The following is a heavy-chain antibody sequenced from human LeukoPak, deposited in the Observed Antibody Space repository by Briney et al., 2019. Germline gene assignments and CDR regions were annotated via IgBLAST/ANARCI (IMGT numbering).Heavy chain of an antibody. V-gene: IGHV3-23*01. CDR2: ISGSGGST. CDR1: GFTFSSYA. Sequence: PGGSLRLSCAASGFTFSSYAMSWVRQAPGKGLEWVSAISGSGGSTYYADSVMGRFTISRDNSKNTLYLQMNSLTAEDTAVYYCAKRISELQTLGTFDYWGQGTLVTVSS. D-gene: IGHD1-7*01. CDR3: AKRISELQTLGTFDY. J-gene: IGHJ4*02.